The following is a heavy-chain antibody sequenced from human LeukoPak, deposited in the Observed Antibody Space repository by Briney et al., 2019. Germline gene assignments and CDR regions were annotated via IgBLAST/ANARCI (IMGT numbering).Heavy chain of an antibody. D-gene: IGHD7-27*01. CDR3: ARNPPRTGDFNS. V-gene: IGHV1-8*01. J-gene: IGHJ4*02. CDR1: GYTFTNYD. Sequence: ASVKVSCKTSGYTFTNYDINWVRQATGQGLEWLGWMSPNNGDTGYAQKFQGRVTMTRDTSTNTAYMELSGLTSEDTAVYYCARNPPRTGDFNSWGQGALVTVSS. CDR2: MSPNNGDT.